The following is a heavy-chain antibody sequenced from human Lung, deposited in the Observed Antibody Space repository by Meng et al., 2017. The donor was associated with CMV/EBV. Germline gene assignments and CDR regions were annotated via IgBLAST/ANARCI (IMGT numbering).Heavy chain of an antibody. CDR1: GGSINSVAYY. CDR2: IYYSGGT. J-gene: IGHJ4*02. CDR3: ARSVGCSSTYCYTYTSSWYPDY. D-gene: IGHD6-13*01. V-gene: IGHV4-31*03. Sequence: SXTXSLXCTLSGGSINSVAYYWTWIRQHPGKGLEWIGYIYYSGGTNYNPSLQSRVTISVDTSKNQFSLKLSSVTAADTAMYYCARSVGCSSTYCYTYTSSWYPDYWXQGTLVTVSS.